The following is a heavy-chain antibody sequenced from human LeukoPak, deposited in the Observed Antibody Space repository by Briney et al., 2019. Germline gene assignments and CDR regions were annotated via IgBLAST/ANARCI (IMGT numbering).Heavy chain of an antibody. CDR1: GFTFSSCA. V-gene: IGHV3-23*01. D-gene: IGHD2-15*01. J-gene: IGHJ5*02. CDR2: ISGSGGST. Sequence: GGSLRLSCAASGFTFSSCAMSWVRQAPGKGLEWVSAISGSGGSTYYADSVKGRFTISRDNSKNTLYLQMNSLRAEDTAVYYCAKSLGYCSGGSCYSANWFDPWGQGTLVTVSS. CDR3: AKSLGYCSGGSCYSANWFDP.